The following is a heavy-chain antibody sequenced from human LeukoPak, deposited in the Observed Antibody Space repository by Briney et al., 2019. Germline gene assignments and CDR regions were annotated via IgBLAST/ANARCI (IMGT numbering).Heavy chain of an antibody. J-gene: IGHJ5*02. V-gene: IGHV4-59*01. CDR1: GGSISSYY. CDR2: IYYSGST. Sequence: PSETLSLTCTVSGGSISSYYWCWIRQPPGKGLEWIGSIYYSGSTIYNPSLKSRVTMSVDTSKNQFSLRLSSVTAADTAVYYCARESGGADRWGQRTLVTVSS. D-gene: IGHD1-26*01. CDR3: ARESGGADR.